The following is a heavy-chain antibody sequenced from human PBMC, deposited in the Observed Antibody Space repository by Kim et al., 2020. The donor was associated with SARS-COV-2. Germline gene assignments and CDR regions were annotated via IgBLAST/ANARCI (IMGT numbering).Heavy chain of an antibody. Sequence: GGSLRLSCAASGFTFSSYAMHWVRQAPGKGLEWVAVISYDGSNKYYADSVKGRFTISRDNSKNTLYLQMNSLRAEDTAVYYCARARLRSPSLCYFDYWGQEPWSPSPQ. J-gene: IGHJ4*01. V-gene: IGHV3-30*04. CDR2: ISYDGSNK. D-gene: IGHD5-12*01. CDR1: GFTFSSYA. CDR3: ARARLRSPSLCYFDY.